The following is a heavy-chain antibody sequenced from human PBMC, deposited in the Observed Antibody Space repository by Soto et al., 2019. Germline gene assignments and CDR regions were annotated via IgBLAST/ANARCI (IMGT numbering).Heavy chain of an antibody. CDR2: IKQDGSEE. J-gene: IGHJ6*04. Sequence: EVQRVESGGGLVQPGGSLRLSCAASGFTFSSYWMSWFRQAPGKGLEWVANIKQDGSEENYVDSVKGRFTISRDNAKNALYLQMNSLRVEDTAVYYCAREIAARLWGKGTTVTVSS. D-gene: IGHD6-6*01. V-gene: IGHV3-7*01. CDR3: AREIAARL. CDR1: GFTFSSYW.